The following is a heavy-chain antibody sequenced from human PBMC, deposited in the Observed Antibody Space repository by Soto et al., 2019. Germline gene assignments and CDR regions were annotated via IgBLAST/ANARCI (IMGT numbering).Heavy chain of an antibody. Sequence: QVQLVDSGGGVVQPGRSLRLSCAVSAFTFSTYGMHWVRQAPGKGLEWVAVISHDGNTKYYADSVKGRFTISRDNSKNTLSLQMNSLRAEDTAVYYCAEDREDTTMIFEHWGQGTLVTVSS. CDR3: AEDREDTTMIFEH. CDR1: AFTFSTYG. D-gene: IGHD3-22*01. V-gene: IGHV3-30*18. CDR2: ISHDGNTK. J-gene: IGHJ4*02.